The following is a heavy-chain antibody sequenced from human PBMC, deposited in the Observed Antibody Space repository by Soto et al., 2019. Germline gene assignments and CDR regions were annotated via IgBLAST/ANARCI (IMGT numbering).Heavy chain of an antibody. V-gene: IGHV3-33*08. CDR2: LGFDGGGR. CDR3: AREPVGPDYAMDV. D-gene: IGHD1-26*01. Sequence: PGGSLRLSCAASGFTFSSYWMHWVRQTPGKGLEWVAVLGFDGGGRYYADSVKGRFTISRDNSKKMLYLQMDSLRAEDTALYYCAREPVGPDYAMDVWGQGTTVTVSS. J-gene: IGHJ6*02. CDR1: GFTFSSYW.